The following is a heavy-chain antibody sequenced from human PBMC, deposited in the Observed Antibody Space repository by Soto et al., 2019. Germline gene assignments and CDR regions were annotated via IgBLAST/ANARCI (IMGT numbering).Heavy chain of an antibody. CDR1: GSSLTSSGMS. CDR3: ARIWEITAPGTGGWLDT. V-gene: IGHV2-70*01. J-gene: IGHJ5*02. D-gene: IGHD2-8*02. CDR2: VDWEDDK. Sequence: SGPTLVNPTQTLTLTCTLSGSSLTSSGMSVSWIRQPPGKALEWLALVDWEDDKFYSASLKTRLSISKDTAKNQVVLTMTNMGPVDTATYFCARIWEITAPGTGGWLDTWGQGALATVSS.